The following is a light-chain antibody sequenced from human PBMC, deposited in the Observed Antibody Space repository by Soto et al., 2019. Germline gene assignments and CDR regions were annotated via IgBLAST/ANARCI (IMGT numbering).Light chain of an antibody. CDR2: GAS. Sequence: IQMTQSPSSLSASVGHRVTITCRASQDIRIDLGWYQQKPGQAPKLLIYGASSLQSGVPSRFSGSGSGTDFTLTISSLRPEDFATYYCLHDYNYPRTFGQGTKVDIK. V-gene: IGKV1-6*01. J-gene: IGKJ1*01. CDR3: LHDYNYPRT. CDR1: QDIRID.